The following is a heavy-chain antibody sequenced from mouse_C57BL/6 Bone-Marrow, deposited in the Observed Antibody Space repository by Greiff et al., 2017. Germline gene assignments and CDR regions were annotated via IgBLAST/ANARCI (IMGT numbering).Heavy chain of an antibody. J-gene: IGHJ1*03. CDR3: ARRSNYPWYFDV. D-gene: IGHD2-5*01. CDR2: ISSGSSTI. CDR1: GFTFSDYG. V-gene: IGHV5-17*01. Sequence: EVKLVESGGGLVKPGGSLKLSCAASGFTFSDYGMHWVRQAPEKGLEWVAYISSGSSTIYYADTVKGRFTISRDNAKNTLFLQMTSLRSEDTAMYYCARRSNYPWYFDVWGTGTTVTVSS.